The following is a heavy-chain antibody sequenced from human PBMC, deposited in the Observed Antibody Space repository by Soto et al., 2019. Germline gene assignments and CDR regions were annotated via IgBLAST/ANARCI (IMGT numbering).Heavy chain of an antibody. V-gene: IGHV1-24*01. J-gene: IGHJ4*02. Sequence: ASVKVSCKVSGYTLTELSMHWVRQAPGKGLEWMGGFDPEDGETIYAQKFQGRVTMTEDTSTDTAYMELSSLRSEDTAVYYCATALGVVTPHGGFDYWGQGTLVTVLL. D-gene: IGHD3-3*01. CDR1: GYTLTELS. CDR3: ATALGVVTPHGGFDY. CDR2: FDPEDGET.